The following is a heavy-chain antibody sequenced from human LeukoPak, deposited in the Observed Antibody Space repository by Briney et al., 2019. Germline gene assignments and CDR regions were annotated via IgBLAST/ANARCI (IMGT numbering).Heavy chain of an antibody. CDR2: ISGNSAST. CDR3: AKDGGGVSDFWSGYSYYYYMDV. D-gene: IGHD3-3*01. Sequence: GGSLRLSCAASGFTFSSYGMSWVRQVPGKGLEWVSGISGNSASTYYADSVKGQFTISRDNSKNTLYLQMNSLRAEDTAVYYCAKDGGGVSDFWSGYSYYYYMDVWGKGTTITVSS. V-gene: IGHV3-23*01. CDR1: GFTFSSYG. J-gene: IGHJ6*03.